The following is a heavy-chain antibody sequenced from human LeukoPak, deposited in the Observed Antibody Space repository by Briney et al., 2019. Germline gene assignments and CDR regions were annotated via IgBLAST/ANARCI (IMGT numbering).Heavy chain of an antibody. J-gene: IGHJ3*02. CDR2: ISTSSIYI. V-gene: IGHV3-21*01. Sequence: GGSLRLSCAASGFTFSSNSMNWVRQAPGKGLEWVSSISTSSIYIYYADSVKGRFTISRDNAKNSLYLQMNSLRAEDTAVYYCAKDRPVLRFLEWRDAFDIWGQGTMVTVSS. D-gene: IGHD3-3*01. CDR3: AKDRPVLRFLEWRDAFDI. CDR1: GFTFSSNS.